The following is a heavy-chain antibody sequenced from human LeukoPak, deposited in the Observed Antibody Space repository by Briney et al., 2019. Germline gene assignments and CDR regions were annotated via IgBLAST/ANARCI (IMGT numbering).Heavy chain of an antibody. V-gene: IGHV3-30*18. CDR2: ISYDVINK. CDR1: GFTFSKVW. Sequence: GGSLRLSCAASGFTFSKVWMSCVAQAPGKGREWVAAISYDVINKYNADSVKCRFTISRDNYKNTMYLQMNSLRAEDTAVYYCAKDLTLVYYDSGSFDYWGQGTLVTVSS. D-gene: IGHD3-10*01. J-gene: IGHJ4*02. CDR3: AKDLTLVYYDSGSFDY.